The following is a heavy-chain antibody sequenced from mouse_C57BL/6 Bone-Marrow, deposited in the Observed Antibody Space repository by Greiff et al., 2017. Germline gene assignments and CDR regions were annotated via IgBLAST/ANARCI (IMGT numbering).Heavy chain of an antibody. CDR2: IYPGDGDT. CDR1: GYAFSSSW. CDR3: APLYGSSYGGFAY. D-gene: IGHD1-1*01. V-gene: IGHV1-82*01. Sequence: VQRVESGPELVKPGASVKISCKASGYAFSSSWMNWVKQRPGTGLEWIGRIYPGDGDTNYNGKFKGKATLTADKSSSTAYMQLSSLTSEDSAVYFCAPLYGSSYGGFAYWGQGTLVTVSA. J-gene: IGHJ3*01.